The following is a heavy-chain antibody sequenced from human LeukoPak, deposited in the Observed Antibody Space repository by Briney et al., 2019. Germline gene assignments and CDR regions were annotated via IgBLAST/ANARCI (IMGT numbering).Heavy chain of an antibody. D-gene: IGHD3-22*01. Sequence: SQTLSLTCAISGDSVSSNSAAWNWIRQSPSRGLEWLGRTYYRSKWYNDYAVSVKSRITNNPDTSKNQFSLQLNSVTPEDTAVYYCARDRGDYDSSGYYYDYWGQGTLVTVSS. CDR2: TYYRSKWYN. CDR1: GDSVSSNSAA. J-gene: IGHJ4*02. CDR3: ARDRGDYDSSGYYYDY. V-gene: IGHV6-1*01.